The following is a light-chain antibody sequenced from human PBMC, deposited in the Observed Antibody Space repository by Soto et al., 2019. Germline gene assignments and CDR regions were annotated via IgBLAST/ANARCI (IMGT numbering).Light chain of an antibody. CDR3: QQYASSPPT. CDR2: GAS. Sequence: EIVLTQSPGTLSVSPGEGAALSCRASRSLTRNSLAWYQHTPGQAPRLLIFGASSRATGIPDRFSGSGSGKDFTLPISRREPEDFAVYYCQQYASSPPTFGQGTRLDTK. CDR1: RSLTRNS. V-gene: IGKV3-20*01. J-gene: IGKJ5*01.